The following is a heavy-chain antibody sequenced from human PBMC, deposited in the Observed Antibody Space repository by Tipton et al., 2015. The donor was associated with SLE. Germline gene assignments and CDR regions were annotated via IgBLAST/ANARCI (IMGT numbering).Heavy chain of an antibody. V-gene: IGHV4-61*02. CDR1: GGSISSGSYY. J-gene: IGHJ2*01. D-gene: IGHD1-14*01. Sequence: LRLSCTVSGGSISSGSYYWSWIRQPAGKGLEWIGRIYTSGSTNYNPSLKSRVTTSVDTSKNQFSLKLSSVTAADTAVYYCASEGPRSYWYFDLWGRGTLVTVSS. CDR3: ASEGPRSYWYFDL. CDR2: IYTSGST.